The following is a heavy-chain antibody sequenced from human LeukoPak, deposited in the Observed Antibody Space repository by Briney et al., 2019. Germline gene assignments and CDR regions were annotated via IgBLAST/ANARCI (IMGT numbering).Heavy chain of an antibody. J-gene: IGHJ6*03. Sequence: ASVKVSCKASGYTFTSYYMHWVRQAPGQGLEWMGIINPSGGSTSYAQKFQGRVTMTRDMSTSTVYMELSSLRSEDTAVYYCARAAGQFVHSPLYYYYMDVWGKGTTVTVSS. V-gene: IGHV1-46*01. CDR3: ARAAGQFVHSPLYYYYMDV. CDR2: INPSGGST. CDR1: GYTFTSYY. D-gene: IGHD6-6*01.